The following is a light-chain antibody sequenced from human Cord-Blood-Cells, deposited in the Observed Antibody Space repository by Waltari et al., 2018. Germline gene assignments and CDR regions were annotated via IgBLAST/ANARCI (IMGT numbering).Light chain of an antibody. V-gene: IGLV2-8*01. J-gene: IGLJ3*02. CDR3: SSYAGSNNWV. Sequence: QSALTPPPSASGSPGQSVTLPCTGTSSDVGGYNHVSWYQQHPGKAPKLTIYEVSKRPSGVPDRFSGSKSGNTASLTVSGLQAEDEADYYCSSYAGSNNWVFGGGTKLTVL. CDR1: SSDVGGYNH. CDR2: EVS.